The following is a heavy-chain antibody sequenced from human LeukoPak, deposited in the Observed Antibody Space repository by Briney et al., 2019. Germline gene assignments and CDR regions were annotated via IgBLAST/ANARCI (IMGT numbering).Heavy chain of an antibody. V-gene: IGHV4-39*07. J-gene: IGHJ3*02. CDR3: ASSITMVRGVIITDAFDI. CDR1: GGSISSSNYY. D-gene: IGHD3-10*01. Sequence: SETLSLTCTVSGGSISSSNYYWGWIRQPPGKGLEWIGSIYYSGSTYYNPSLKSRVTISVDTSKNQFSLKLSSVTAADTAVYYCASSITMVRGVIITDAFDIWGQGTMVTVSS. CDR2: IYYSGST.